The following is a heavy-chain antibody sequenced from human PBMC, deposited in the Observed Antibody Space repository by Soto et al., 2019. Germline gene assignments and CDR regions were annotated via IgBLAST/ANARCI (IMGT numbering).Heavy chain of an antibody. CDR2: INPNGGAK. Sequence: VQLVQSGAEVKKPGASVKVSCKTSGDSFNDYYIHWVRQAPGLGLEWMGWINPNGGAKKYAQKIQGRVTVTRDTPIRTVYKELSSLRPDVRVLYYCARESGEATATVDYYYHYMDVWGKGTKVTVSS. J-gene: IGHJ6*03. D-gene: IGHD5-12*01. CDR1: GDSFNDYY. CDR3: ARESGEATATVDYYYHYMDV. V-gene: IGHV1-2*02.